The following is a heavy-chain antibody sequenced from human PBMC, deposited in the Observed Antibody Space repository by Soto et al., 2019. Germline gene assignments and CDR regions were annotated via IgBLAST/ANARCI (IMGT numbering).Heavy chain of an antibody. CDR2: IIPIFGTA. Sequence: SVKVSCKASGGTFSSYAISWVRQAPGQGLEWMGGIIPIFGTANYAQKFQGRVTITADESTSTAYMELSSLRSEDTAVYYCVGVRSVYYFDYWGQGTLVTVSS. V-gene: IGHV1-69*13. D-gene: IGHD2-15*01. CDR3: VGVRSVYYFDY. CDR1: GGTFSSYA. J-gene: IGHJ4*02.